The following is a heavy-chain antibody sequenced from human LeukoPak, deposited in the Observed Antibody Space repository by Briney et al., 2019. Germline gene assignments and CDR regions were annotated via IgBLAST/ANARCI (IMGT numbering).Heavy chain of an antibody. V-gene: IGHV3-30*02. D-gene: IGHD2-15*01. CDR2: IRHDGSIK. Sequence: GGSLRLSCAASGFIFSTYGMYWVRQAPGKGLEWVAFIRHDGSIKNYADSVRGRFTISRDNSENTVYLQMNSLRAEDTAVYYCAKDLRGYCSGGSCKTIDYWGQGTLVTVSS. J-gene: IGHJ4*02. CDR3: AKDLRGYCSGGSCKTIDY. CDR1: GFIFSTYG.